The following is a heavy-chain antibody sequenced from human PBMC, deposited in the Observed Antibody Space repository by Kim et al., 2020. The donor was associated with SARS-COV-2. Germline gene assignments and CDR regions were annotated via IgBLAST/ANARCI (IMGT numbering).Heavy chain of an antibody. V-gene: IGHV3-7*03. CDR3: ARGGSVSPTFVIDY. CDR1: GFSFGSYY. D-gene: IGHD1-1*01. J-gene: IGHJ4*02. Sequence: GGSLRLSCQASGFSFGSYYMTWVRQAPEKGLEWVANIRPDASAPFYVDSVKGRFTISRDNVKNSLYLQMNSLRVEDTAMYYCARGGSVSPTFVIDYWGQGALVTVSS. CDR2: IRPDASAP.